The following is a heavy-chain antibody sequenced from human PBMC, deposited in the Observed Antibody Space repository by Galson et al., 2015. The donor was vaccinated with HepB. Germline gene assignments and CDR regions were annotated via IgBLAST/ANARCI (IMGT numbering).Heavy chain of an antibody. CDR2: IIPMFGTP. J-gene: IGHJ4*02. Sequence: SVKVSCKASGGTFSSYAISWVRQAPAQGLEWMGGIIPMFGTPKYAQKFQGRVTITADESTNTAYMELSGLRSEDTAVYYCARDSAGWGSYFFYYFAYWGQGTLVTVSS. V-gene: IGHV1-69*13. CDR3: ARDSAGWGSYFFYYFAY. CDR1: GGTFSSYA. D-gene: IGHD3-16*01.